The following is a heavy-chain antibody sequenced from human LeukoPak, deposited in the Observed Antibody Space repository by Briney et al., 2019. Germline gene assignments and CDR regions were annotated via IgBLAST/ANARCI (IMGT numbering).Heavy chain of an antibody. J-gene: IGHJ5*02. V-gene: IGHV3-48*01. CDR1: GFTFSSYS. Sequence: GGSLRLSCAASGFTFSSYSMNWVRQAPGKGLEWVSYISSSSSTIYYADSVKGRLTISRDNAKNSLYLQMNSLRAEDTAVYYCARESGNNWFDPWGQGTLVTVSS. CDR2: ISSSSSTI. CDR3: ARESGNNWFDP.